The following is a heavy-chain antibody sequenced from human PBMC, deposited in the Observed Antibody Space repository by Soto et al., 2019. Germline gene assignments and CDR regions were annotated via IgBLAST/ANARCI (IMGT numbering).Heavy chain of an antibody. D-gene: IGHD3-3*01. CDR3: ARVLFGRGNWFDP. CDR1: GGSISSYY. Sequence: QVQLQESGPGLVKPSETLSLTCTVSGGSISSYYWSWIRQPPGKGLEWIGYIHYSGSTNHNPSLKSRGTLSVDPSKNQISLQLRSVTAADTAVYYCARVLFGRGNWFDPWGQGTLVTVSS. J-gene: IGHJ5*02. CDR2: IHYSGST. V-gene: IGHV4-59*01.